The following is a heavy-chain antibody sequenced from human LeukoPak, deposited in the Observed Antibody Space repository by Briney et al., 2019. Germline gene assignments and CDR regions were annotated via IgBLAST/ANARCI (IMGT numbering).Heavy chain of an antibody. CDR1: GFTFSSYA. CDR3: ARNDILTIFDY. V-gene: IGHV3-21*01. CDR2: ISSSGSFL. Sequence: GGSLRLSCAASGFTFSSYAMYWVRQAPGKGLEWVSSISSSGSFLYYADSVKGRFTIFRDNAKNSLYLQMNSLRAEDTAVYYCARNDILTIFDYWGQGTLVTVSS. D-gene: IGHD3-9*01. J-gene: IGHJ4*02.